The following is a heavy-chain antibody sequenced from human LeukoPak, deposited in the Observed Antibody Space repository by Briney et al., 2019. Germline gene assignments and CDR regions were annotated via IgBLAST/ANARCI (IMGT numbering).Heavy chain of an antibody. D-gene: IGHD3-3*01. V-gene: IGHV1-69*06. CDR1: GGTFSSYA. CDR2: IIPIFGTA. J-gene: IGHJ6*03. Sequence: GASVKVSCKASGGTFSSYAISWVRQAPGQGLEWMEGIIPIFGTANYAQKFQGRVTITADKSTSTAYMELSSLGSEDTAVYYCARDKDFWSGDYYYYYMDVWGKGTTVTVSS. CDR3: ARDKDFWSGDYYYYYMDV.